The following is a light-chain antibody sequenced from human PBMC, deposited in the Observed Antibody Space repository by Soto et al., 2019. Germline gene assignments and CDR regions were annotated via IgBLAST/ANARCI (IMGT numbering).Light chain of an antibody. CDR2: KTS. V-gene: IGKV1-5*03. CDR3: QQYISYPYT. CDR1: QSLSGW. Sequence: DIQMTQSPSTLSASIGDRVTISCRASQSLSGWLAWYQQKPGKAPSLLIYKTSNLESGVPSRFSGSGSGTEFTLTIGSLQPDDFATYYCQQYISYPYTFGQGTNLNIK. J-gene: IGKJ2*01.